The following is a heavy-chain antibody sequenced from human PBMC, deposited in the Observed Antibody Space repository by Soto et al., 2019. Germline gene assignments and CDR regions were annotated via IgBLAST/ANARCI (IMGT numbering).Heavy chain of an antibody. V-gene: IGHV3-48*01. CDR1: GFTFSSNS. D-gene: IGHD2-15*01. CDR2: ISSSSTTI. CDR3: ARDRGRGYWDY. Sequence: EVQLVESGGGLVQPGGSLRLSCAASGFTFSSNSMNWVRQAPGKGLEWVSFISSSSTTIYHAYSVRGRFTISRDNAKNSLYLQMNSLRAEDTAVYYCARDRGRGYWDYWGQGTLVSVSS. J-gene: IGHJ4*02.